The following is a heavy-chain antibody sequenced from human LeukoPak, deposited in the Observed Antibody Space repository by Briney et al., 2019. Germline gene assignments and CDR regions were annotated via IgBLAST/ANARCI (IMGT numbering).Heavy chain of an antibody. V-gene: IGHV3-33*06. CDR2: IWYDGSNK. CDR3: AKSHLLWFGELPQPIDY. CDR1: GFTFSSYG. D-gene: IGHD3-10*01. Sequence: GRSLRLSCAASGFTFSSYGMHWVRQAPGKGLEWVAVIWYDGSNKYYADSVKGRFTISRDNSKNTLYLQMNSLRAEDTAVYYCAKSHLLWFGELPQPIDYWGQGTLVTVSS. J-gene: IGHJ4*02.